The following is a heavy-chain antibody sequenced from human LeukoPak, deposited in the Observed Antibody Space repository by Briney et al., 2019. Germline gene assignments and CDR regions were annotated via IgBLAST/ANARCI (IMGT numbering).Heavy chain of an antibody. D-gene: IGHD1-26*01. CDR2: ISGSGGST. J-gene: IGHJ3*02. CDR3: ARDSGSYYGFDAFDI. V-gene: IGHV3-23*01. CDR1: GFTFSSYA. Sequence: PGGSLRLSCAASGFTFSSYAMSWVRQAPGKGLEWVSAISGSGGSTYYADSVKGRFTISRDNSKNTLYLQMNSLRAEDTAVYYCARDSGSYYGFDAFDIWGQGTMVTVSS.